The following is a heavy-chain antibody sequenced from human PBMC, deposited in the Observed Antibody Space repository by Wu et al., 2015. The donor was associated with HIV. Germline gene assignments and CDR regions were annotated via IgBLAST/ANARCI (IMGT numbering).Heavy chain of an antibody. J-gene: IGHJ4*02. Sequence: SVKVSCKASGYTFTSYGISWVRQAPGQGLEWMGWISAYNGNTNYAQKLQGRVTMTTDTSTSTAYMELRSLRSDDTAVYYCARDRGRPFSQYSSSTYYFDYWGQGTLVTVSS. CDR1: GYTFTSYG. CDR3: ARDRGRPFSQYSSSTYYFDY. CDR2: ISAYNGNT. V-gene: IGHV1-18*01. D-gene: IGHD6-13*01.